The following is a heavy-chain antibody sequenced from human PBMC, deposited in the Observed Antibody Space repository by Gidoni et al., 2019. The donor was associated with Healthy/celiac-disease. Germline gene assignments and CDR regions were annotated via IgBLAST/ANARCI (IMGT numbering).Heavy chain of an antibody. CDR2: ISSSSSYI. D-gene: IGHD2-2*01. J-gene: IGHJ6*03. CDR1: GFTFSSYS. CDR3: ARDPGYCSSTSCYWGSDYYYMDV. Sequence: EVQLVESGGGLVKPGGSLRLSCAASGFTFSSYSMNWVRQAPGKGLEWVSSISSSSSYIYYADSVKGRFTISRDNAKNSLYLQMNSLRAEDTAVYYCARDPGYCSSTSCYWGSDYYYMDVWGKGTTVTVSS. V-gene: IGHV3-21*01.